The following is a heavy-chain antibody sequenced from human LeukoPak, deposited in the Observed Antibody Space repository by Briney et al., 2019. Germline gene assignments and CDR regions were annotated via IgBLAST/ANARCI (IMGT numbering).Heavy chain of an antibody. CDR1: GFTFTAHG. CDR2: IANDGDNL. CDR3: ARASGWYIIDH. V-gene: IGHV3-30*03. Sequence: PGGSLRLSCAASGFTFTAHGMHWVRQAPGKGLEWVALIANDGDNLHYADSVKGRFTISRDNSKNTVFLQMNSLRAGDTAVYYCARASGWYIIDHWGQGTLVTVSS. J-gene: IGHJ4*02. D-gene: IGHD6-19*01.